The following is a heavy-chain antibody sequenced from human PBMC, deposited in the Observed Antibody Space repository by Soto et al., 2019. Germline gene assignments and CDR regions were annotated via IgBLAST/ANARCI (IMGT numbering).Heavy chain of an antibody. J-gene: IGHJ6*02. CDR3: ARPAATVIFYSGMDV. V-gene: IGHV3-30-3*01. CDR1: GFTFSDYA. D-gene: IGHD4-17*01. Sequence: QVQLVEFGGGVVQPGRSLRLSCAASGFTFSDYAMHWVRQAPGKGLEWVAIISFDGSNEHYADSVQGRFTISRDNSENPLYLQMNSLRADATAVYYCARPAATVIFYSGMDVWGQGTTVTVSS. CDR2: ISFDGSNE.